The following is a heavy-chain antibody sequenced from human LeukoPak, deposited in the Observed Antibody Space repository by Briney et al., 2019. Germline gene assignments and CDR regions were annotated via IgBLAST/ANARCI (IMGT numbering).Heavy chain of an antibody. CDR2: ISAYNGNT. CDR1: GYTFTSYG. CDR3: ASTVGYGDNDWFDP. V-gene: IGHV1-18*01. J-gene: IGHJ5*02. Sequence: GASVKVSCKASGYTFTSYGISWVRQAPGQGLEWMGWISAYNGNTNYAQKFQGRVTMTRDTSTSTVYMELSSLRSEDTAVYCCASTVGYGDNDWFDPWGQGTLVTVSS. D-gene: IGHD4-17*01.